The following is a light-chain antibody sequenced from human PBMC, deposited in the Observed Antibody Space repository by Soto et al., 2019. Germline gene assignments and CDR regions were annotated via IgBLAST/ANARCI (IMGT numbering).Light chain of an antibody. CDR2: DDS. CDR1: NIGSKS. CDR3: QVWDSSSDLWV. J-gene: IGLJ3*02. V-gene: IGLV3-21*02. Sequence: SYELTQPPSVSVAPGQTARITCGGNNIGSKSVHWYQQNPGQAPVLVVSDDSDRPSGIPERFSGSKSGNTATLTISRVEDGDEADYSCQVWDSSSDLWVFGGGTKVTVL.